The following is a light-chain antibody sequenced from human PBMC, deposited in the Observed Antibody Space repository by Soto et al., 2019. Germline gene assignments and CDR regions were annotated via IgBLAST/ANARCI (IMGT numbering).Light chain of an antibody. V-gene: IGKV3-20*01. CDR1: QSVSSSY. CDR2: DAS. CDR3: QQYGTSPVT. Sequence: ESVLTQSPGTLSLSPGERATLSCRASQSVSSSYLAWYQHKPGQAPRLLIYDASSRATGIPDRFSGSGSGTDFTLTITSLEPEDFAVYYCQQYGTSPVTFGGGTKVEIK. J-gene: IGKJ4*01.